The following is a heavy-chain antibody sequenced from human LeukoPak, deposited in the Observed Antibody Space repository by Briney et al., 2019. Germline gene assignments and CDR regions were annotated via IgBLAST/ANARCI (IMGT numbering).Heavy chain of an antibody. D-gene: IGHD3-10*01. CDR3: ATVTFMVRGIGRHAFDI. CDR2: FDPEGGET. Sequence: ASVKVSCKVSGYTLTELSMHWVRQAPGKGLEWMGGFDPEGGETIYAQKFQGRVTMTEDTSTDTAYMELSSLRSEDTAVYYCATVTFMVRGIGRHAFDIWGQGTMVTVSS. CDR1: GYTLTELS. J-gene: IGHJ3*02. V-gene: IGHV1-24*01.